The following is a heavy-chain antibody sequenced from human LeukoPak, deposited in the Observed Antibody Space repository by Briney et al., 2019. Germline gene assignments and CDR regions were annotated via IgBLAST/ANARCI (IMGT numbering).Heavy chain of an antibody. D-gene: IGHD3-16*01. J-gene: IGHJ6*03. Sequence: PGGSLRLSCAASGFTFSSYSMNWVRQAPGKGLEWVSYISSSSSTIYYADSVKGRFTISRDNAKNSLYLQMNSLRAEDTAVYYCARDPTYDYVPWGYYYYMDVWGRGTTVTVSS. CDR2: ISSSSSTI. CDR3: ARDPTYDYVPWGYYYYMDV. V-gene: IGHV3-48*01. CDR1: GFTFSSYS.